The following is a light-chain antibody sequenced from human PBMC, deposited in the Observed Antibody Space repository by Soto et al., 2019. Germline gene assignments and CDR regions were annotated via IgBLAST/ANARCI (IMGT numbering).Light chain of an antibody. CDR3: MQATQFPWT. CDR1: QGLVYSDGDTF. Sequence: DIAKTQTPLSSPVTLAPPASISFSSSQGLVYSDGDTFLSCLQQRPGQPQRLIIYKMSNRFSGVPDRFSGSGAGTDFTLKISRVEAEDVGVYYCMQATQFPWTFGQGTKVEIK. CDR2: KMS. J-gene: IGKJ1*01. V-gene: IGKV2-24*01.